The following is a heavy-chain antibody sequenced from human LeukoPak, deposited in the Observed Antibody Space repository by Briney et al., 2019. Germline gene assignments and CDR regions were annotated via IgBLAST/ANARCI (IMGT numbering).Heavy chain of an antibody. Sequence: GGSLRLSCAASGFTFSSYAMTWVRQASGKGLEWIGRIRSKGNSYATAYAESVKGRFTISRDDSKNTAYLQMNSLKTEDTAIYYCARYSSGYYHFDYWGQGTLVTVSS. CDR2: IRSKGNSYAT. CDR3: ARYSSGYYHFDY. CDR1: GFTFSSYA. D-gene: IGHD3-22*01. V-gene: IGHV3-73*01. J-gene: IGHJ4*02.